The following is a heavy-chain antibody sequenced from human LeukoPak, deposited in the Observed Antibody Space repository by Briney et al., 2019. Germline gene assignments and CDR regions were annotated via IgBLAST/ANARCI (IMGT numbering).Heavy chain of an antibody. CDR2: IRSKAYDGTT. Sequence: PGGSLRLSCAASGFTVSSNYMTCVRQAPGEGVEWVGFIRSKAYDGTTEYAASVKGRFTISRDDSKSIAYLQMNSLKTEDTAVYYCTRDPPYYYAQYYFDYWGEGTLVSVS. CDR1: GFTVSSNY. D-gene: IGHD3-10*01. J-gene: IGHJ4*02. CDR3: TRDPPYYYAQYYFDY. V-gene: IGHV3-49*04.